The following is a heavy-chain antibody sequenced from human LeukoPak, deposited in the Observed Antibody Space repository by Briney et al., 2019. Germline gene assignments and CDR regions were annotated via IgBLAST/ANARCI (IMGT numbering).Heavy chain of an antibody. CDR1: GYTFTAYY. CDR2: IDPNINGA. V-gene: IGHV1-2*02. J-gene: IGHJ4*02. Sequence: ASVKVSCKTSGYTFTAYYLHWVRQAPGQGLEWMGYIDPNINGATYAQKFQGRVTLTRDTSISTVYMELSSLTSDDTAIYYSARESGSFDYWGQGTLVTVSS. CDR3: ARESGSFDY. D-gene: IGHD1-26*01.